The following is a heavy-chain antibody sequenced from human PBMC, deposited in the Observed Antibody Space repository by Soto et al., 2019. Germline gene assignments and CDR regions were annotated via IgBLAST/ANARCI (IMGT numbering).Heavy chain of an antibody. V-gene: IGHV6-1*01. Sequence: SPTLNLTCPIPGNGYSTNRATSYGFRKSPSRGLEWLGRTYYRSKWYNDYAVSVKSRITINPDTSNNQLSLQLNSVTPDDTAVYYCVRLIGNSWLESWGQGTLVTVSS. D-gene: IGHD2-8*01. CDR3: VRLIGNSWLES. CDR2: TYYRSKWYN. CDR1: GNGYSTNRAT. J-gene: IGHJ5*01.